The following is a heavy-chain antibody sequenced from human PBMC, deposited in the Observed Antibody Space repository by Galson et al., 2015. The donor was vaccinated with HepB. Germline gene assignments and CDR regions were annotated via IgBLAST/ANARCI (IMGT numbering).Heavy chain of an antibody. CDR2: ISYDGSNK. D-gene: IGHD3-3*01. J-gene: IGHJ6*02. V-gene: IGHV3-30-3*01. CDR3: ARDRILTGDDFWSDPTSYYYYYGMDV. CDR1: GFTFSSYA. Sequence: SLRLSCAASGFTFSSYAMHWVRQAPGKGLEWVAVISYDGSNKYYADSVKGRFTISRDNSKNTLYLQMNSLRAEDTAVYYCARDRILTGDDFWSDPTSYYYYYGMDVWGQGTTVTVSS.